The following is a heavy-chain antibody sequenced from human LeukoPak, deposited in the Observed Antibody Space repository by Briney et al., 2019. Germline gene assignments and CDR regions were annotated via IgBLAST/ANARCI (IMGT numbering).Heavy chain of an antibody. J-gene: IGHJ4*02. Sequence: PSETLSLTCIVSGGSISPYYWSWIRQPPGKGLEWIGYIYYSGSTSYNPSFKSRVTISVDTSKNQFSLKLSSVTAADTAVYYCARGPFQSMVRGVIIPFDYWGQGTLVTVSS. CDR2: IYYSGST. D-gene: IGHD3-10*01. CDR1: GGSISPYY. CDR3: ARGPFQSMVRGVIIPFDY. V-gene: IGHV4-59*01.